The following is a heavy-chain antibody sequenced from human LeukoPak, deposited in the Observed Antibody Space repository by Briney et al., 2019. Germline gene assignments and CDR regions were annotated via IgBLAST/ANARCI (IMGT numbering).Heavy chain of an antibody. J-gene: IGHJ4*02. V-gene: IGHV4-34*01. D-gene: IGHD5-18*01. CDR2: INHSGST. CDR1: GGSFSGYY. Sequence: KTSETLSLTCAVYGGSFSGYYWSWIRQPPGKGLEWIGEINHSGSTNYNPSLKSRVTISVDTSKNQFSLKLSSVTAADTAVYYCARVSVDTAKDYWGQGTLVTVSS. CDR3: ARVSVDTAKDY.